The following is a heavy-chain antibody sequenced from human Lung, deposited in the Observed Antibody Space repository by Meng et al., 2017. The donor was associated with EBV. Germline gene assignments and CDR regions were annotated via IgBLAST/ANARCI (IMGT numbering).Heavy chain of an antibody. V-gene: IGHV4-4*02. D-gene: IGHD1-7*01. CDR2: VYHRGDT. J-gene: IGHJ4*02. CDR1: GDSISSDIW. Sequence: QVQLQGSGPGLVKPSGTSSLTCTVSGDSISSDIWWSWVRQPPGKGLEWIGEVYHRGDTNYNPSLKSRVDISVDKSKNQFYLSLFSVTAADTAVYYCGRDQGRELINHWGQGTLVTVSS. CDR3: GRDQGRELINH.